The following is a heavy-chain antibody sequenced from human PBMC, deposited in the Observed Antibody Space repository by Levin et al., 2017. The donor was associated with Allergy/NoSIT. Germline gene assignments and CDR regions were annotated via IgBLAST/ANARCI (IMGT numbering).Heavy chain of an antibody. J-gene: IGHJ3*02. CDR1: GFTFSSYG. CDR3: AKAPGGEYSRHWHAVDI. CDR2: ISYDGTNK. D-gene: IGHD6-6*01. V-gene: IGHV3-30*18. Sequence: PGESLKISCAASGFTFSSYGMHWVRQAPGKGLEWVAVISYDGTNKYYADSVKGRVTISRDNSKNTLYLQMSSLRAEDTAVYYCAKAPGGEYSRHWHAVDIWGRGTMVIVSS.